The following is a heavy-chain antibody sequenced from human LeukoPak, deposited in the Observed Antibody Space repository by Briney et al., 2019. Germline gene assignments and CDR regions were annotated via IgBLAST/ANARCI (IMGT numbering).Heavy chain of an antibody. CDR2: IKENGNEQ. Sequence: GGSLRLTCEASGFLFTSYWMSWVRQAPGKGPEWVAHIKENGNEQYYADSVKGRFTISRDNVKQSLCLQMNNLRVEDTAVYYCARGPGDYDASDIWGQGTMVTVSS. CDR1: GFLFTSYW. D-gene: IGHD4-11*01. J-gene: IGHJ3*02. V-gene: IGHV3-7*01. CDR3: ARGPGDYDASDI.